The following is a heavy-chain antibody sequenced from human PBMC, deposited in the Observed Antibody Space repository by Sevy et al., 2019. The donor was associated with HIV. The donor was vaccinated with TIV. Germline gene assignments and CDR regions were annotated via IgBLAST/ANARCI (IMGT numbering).Heavy chain of an antibody. CDR1: GGSFSGYY. Sequence: SETLSLTCAVYGGSFSGYYWSWNRQPPGKGLEWIGEINHSGSTNYNPTLKSRVTISVDTSKNQFSLKLSSVTAADTAVYYCARGSYQLLPPDYYYYMDVWGKGTTVTVSS. CDR2: INHSGST. J-gene: IGHJ6*03. V-gene: IGHV4-34*01. CDR3: ARGSYQLLPPDYYYYMDV. D-gene: IGHD2-2*01.